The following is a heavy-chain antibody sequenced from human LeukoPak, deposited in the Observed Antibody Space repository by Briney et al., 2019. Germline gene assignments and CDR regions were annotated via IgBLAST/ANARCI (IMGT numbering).Heavy chain of an antibody. Sequence: SETLSLTCAVYGGSLSGYIWSWIRQPPGKGVEWIGEINHSGSTDYNPSLKSRVTMSVDTSRNQFPLKLNSVTAADAAVYYCVRADGRDGYRGLVDYWGQGTLVTVSA. CDR1: GGSLSGYI. CDR2: INHSGST. J-gene: IGHJ4*02. CDR3: VRADGRDGYRGLVDY. V-gene: IGHV4-34*01. D-gene: IGHD5-24*01.